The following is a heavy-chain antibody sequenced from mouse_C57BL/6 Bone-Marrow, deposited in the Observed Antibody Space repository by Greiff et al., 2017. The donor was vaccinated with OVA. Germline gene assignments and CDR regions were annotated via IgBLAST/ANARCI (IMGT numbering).Heavy chain of an antibody. CDR1: GYTFTSYG. Sequence: QVQLQQSGAGLARPGASVKLSCTASGYTFTSYGISWVKQRTGQGLEWIGEIYPRSGNNYYNEKFKGKTTLTADKSSRTAYMELRSLTSADAAVYFCARGGNYDDYWGQGTTLTVSS. V-gene: IGHV1-81*01. J-gene: IGHJ2*01. CDR3: ARGGNYDDY. CDR2: IYPRSGNN.